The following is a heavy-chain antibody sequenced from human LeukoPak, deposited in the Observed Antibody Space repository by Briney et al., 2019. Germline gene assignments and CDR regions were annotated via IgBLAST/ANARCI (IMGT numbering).Heavy chain of an antibody. CDR3: AREYSSSWYDRYYYYYMDV. D-gene: IGHD6-13*01. CDR1: GGSISSYY. J-gene: IGHJ6*03. V-gene: IGHV4-4*07. Sequence: SETLSLTCTVPGGSISSYYWSWIRQPAGKGLEWIGRIYTSGSTNYNPSLKSRVTMSVDTSKNQFSLKLSSVTAADTAVYYCAREYSSSWYDRYYYYYMDVWGKGTTVTVSS. CDR2: IYTSGST.